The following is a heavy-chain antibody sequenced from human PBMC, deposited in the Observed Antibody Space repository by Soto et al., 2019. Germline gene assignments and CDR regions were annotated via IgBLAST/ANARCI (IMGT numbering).Heavy chain of an antibody. J-gene: IGHJ4*02. CDR3: AKDLDYYYDLY. Sequence: EVQLLESGGGLVQPGGSLRLSCAASGFTFSSYAMSWVRQAPGKGLEWVSAISGSGGSTYYADSVKGRFTISRDNSKNSLYLQMISLRAEDTAVYDCAKDLDYYYDLYWGQGTLVTVSS. V-gene: IGHV3-23*01. CDR1: GFTFSSYA. D-gene: IGHD3-22*01. CDR2: ISGSGGST.